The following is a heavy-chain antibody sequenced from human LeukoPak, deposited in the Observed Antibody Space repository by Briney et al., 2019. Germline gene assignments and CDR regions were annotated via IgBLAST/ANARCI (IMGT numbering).Heavy chain of an antibody. CDR2: IFSSGST. Sequence: PSETLSLTCTVSDVSITAYHWNWIRQPAGKGLEWVGRIFSSGSTNYSPSLKSRVTMSVDTSKNYFSLKLTSVTAADTAVYYCAGPWLQRGDAFDVWGQGTMVTVSS. J-gene: IGHJ3*01. V-gene: IGHV4-4*07. CDR1: DVSITAYH. CDR3: AGPWLQRGDAFDV. D-gene: IGHD3-22*01.